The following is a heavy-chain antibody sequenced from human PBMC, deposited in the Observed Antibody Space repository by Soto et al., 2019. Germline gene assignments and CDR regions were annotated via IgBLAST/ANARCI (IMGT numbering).Heavy chain of an antibody. V-gene: IGHV1-3*01. Sequence: QVQLVQSGAEVRKPGASVNISCRASGFSFSDNHINWVRQAPGQSLEWMGWINPDNGNTSYSQTFQGRVTISSHTSVSIAYVDVSDLTSDNTAVSDCARDIVSNGTRANDAFNVWSQGTMVTVSS. CDR1: GFSFSDNH. J-gene: IGHJ3*01. CDR2: INPDNGNT. CDR3: ARDIVSNGTRANDAFNV. D-gene: IGHD3-16*02.